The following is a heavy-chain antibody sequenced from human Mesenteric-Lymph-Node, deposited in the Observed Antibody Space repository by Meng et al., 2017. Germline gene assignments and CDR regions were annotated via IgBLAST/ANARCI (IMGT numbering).Heavy chain of an antibody. CDR3: ARAYCSGGSCLSGGAFDI. Sequence: GSSLKLSCEASGFTFSNFGMNWVRQAPGKGLEWVALISYDGSNKYYADSMKGRFTISRDNSKNTLYLQMNSLRAEDTAVYYCARAYCSGGSCLSGGAFDIWGQGTMVTVSS. D-gene: IGHD2-15*01. J-gene: IGHJ3*02. V-gene: IGHV3-30*03. CDR1: GFTFSNFG. CDR2: ISYDGSNK.